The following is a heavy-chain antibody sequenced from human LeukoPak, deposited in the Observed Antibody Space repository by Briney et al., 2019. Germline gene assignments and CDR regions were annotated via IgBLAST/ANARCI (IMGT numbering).Heavy chain of an antibody. Sequence: GESLKISCAASGFTFSSYEMNWVRQAPGKGLEWVSYISSSGSTIYYADSVKGRFTISRDNAKNSLYLQMNSLRAEDTAVYYCARTPLSPYDSSGYGDYWGQGTLVTVSS. J-gene: IGHJ4*02. CDR3: ARTPLSPYDSSGYGDY. CDR2: ISSSGSTI. V-gene: IGHV3-48*03. D-gene: IGHD3-22*01. CDR1: GFTFSSYE.